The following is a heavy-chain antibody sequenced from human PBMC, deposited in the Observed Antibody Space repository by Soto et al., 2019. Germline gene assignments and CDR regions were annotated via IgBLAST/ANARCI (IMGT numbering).Heavy chain of an antibody. V-gene: IGHV1-8*01. CDR3: ARALPGWGPLDL. D-gene: IGHD7-27*01. J-gene: IGHJ4*02. CDR1: GYVFPDFD. CDR2: MNPNSGYT. Sequence: ASVKVSCKASGYVFPDFDINWVRQAPGQGLEWMGWMNPNSGYTGYSSKFEGRVSMTRDTSISTAYLEVTGLRPDDTAIYFCARALPGWGPLDLWAQGTQVTVSS.